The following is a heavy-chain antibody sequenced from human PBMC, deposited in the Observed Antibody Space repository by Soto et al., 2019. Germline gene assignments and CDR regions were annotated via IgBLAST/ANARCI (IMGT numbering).Heavy chain of an antibody. Sequence: LRLSCAASGFTFSSYGMHWVRQAPGKGLEWVAVIWYDGSNKYYADSVKGRFTISRDNSKNTLYLQMNSLRAEDTAVYYCARDYDEQLVPYYYYGMDVWGQGTTVTVSS. V-gene: IGHV3-33*01. CDR3: ARDYDEQLVPYYYYGMDV. D-gene: IGHD6-6*01. CDR2: IWYDGSNK. J-gene: IGHJ6*02. CDR1: GFTFSSYG.